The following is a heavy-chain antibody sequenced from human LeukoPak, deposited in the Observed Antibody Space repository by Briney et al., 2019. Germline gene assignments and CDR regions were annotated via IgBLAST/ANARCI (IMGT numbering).Heavy chain of an antibody. J-gene: IGHJ6*02. CDR2: IKQDGSEK. CDR3: ARVRPDTIFGVVRYYYYYCMDV. Sequence: GGSLRLSCAPYGCTFSSYWMSWVRQAPGKGLEWVANIKQDGSEKYYVDSVKGRFTISRDNAKNSLYLQMNSLRAEDTAVYYCARVRPDTIFGVVRYYYYYCMDVWGQGTTVTVSS. V-gene: IGHV3-7*04. CDR1: GCTFSSYW. D-gene: IGHD3-3*01.